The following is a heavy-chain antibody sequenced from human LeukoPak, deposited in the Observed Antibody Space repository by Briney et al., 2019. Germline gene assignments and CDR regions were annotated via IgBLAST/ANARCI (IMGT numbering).Heavy chain of an antibody. D-gene: IGHD2-2*01. J-gene: IGHJ3*02. V-gene: IGHV4-31*09. CDR2: IYYSGST. CDR1: GGSISSGGYY. Sequence: SETLSLTCTVSGGSISSGGYYWSWIRQHPGKGLEWIGYIYYSGSTYYNPSLKSRVTISVDTSKNQFSLKLSSVTAADTAVYYCTRYCSSTSCVSAFDIWGQGTMVTVSS. CDR3: TRYCSSTSCVSAFDI.